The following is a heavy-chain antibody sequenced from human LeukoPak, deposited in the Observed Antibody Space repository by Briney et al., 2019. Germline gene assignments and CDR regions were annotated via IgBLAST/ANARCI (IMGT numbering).Heavy chain of an antibody. D-gene: IGHD6-19*01. CDR1: GGSISNYY. V-gene: IGHV4-4*07. Sequence: PSETLSLTCTVSGGSISNYYLSWIRQPPGEGLEWIGRMHTSGSAYYNPSLKSRLTISVDKSRNQFSLRLSSVTAAADTAVYFCARDSGSGWFDYWGQGTLVTVSS. CDR3: ARDSGSGWFDY. CDR2: MHTSGSA. J-gene: IGHJ4*02.